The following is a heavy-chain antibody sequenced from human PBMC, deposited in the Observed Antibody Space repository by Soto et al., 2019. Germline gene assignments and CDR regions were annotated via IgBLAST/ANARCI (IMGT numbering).Heavy chain of an antibody. D-gene: IGHD3-3*01. CDR2: IYNGGSP. CDR3: ARGEWFLRGYGMDV. V-gene: IGHV4-59*01. J-gene: IGHJ6*02. Sequence: SETLSLTCTVSGGPIIDYYWSWIRQPPGKRLEYIGFIYNGGSPNYNPSLESRVTISPDTSKNQFSLKLSSVTAADTAVYYCARGEWFLRGYGMDVWGRGTTVTVSS. CDR1: GGPIIDYY.